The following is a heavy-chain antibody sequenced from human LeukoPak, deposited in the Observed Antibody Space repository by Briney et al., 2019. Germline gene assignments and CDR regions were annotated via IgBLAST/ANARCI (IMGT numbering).Heavy chain of an antibody. CDR3: AGRYFDC. J-gene: IGHJ4*02. CDR1: GFSFSAYW. Sequence: GGSLRLSCAASGFSFSAYWMHWVRQAPGKGLEWVANINQDGVEKYYAASVRGRFTISRDNDKNSLYLQMNSLRAEDTAVYYCAGRYFDCWGQGTLVTVST. V-gene: IGHV3-7*03. D-gene: IGHD3-10*01. CDR2: INQDGVEK.